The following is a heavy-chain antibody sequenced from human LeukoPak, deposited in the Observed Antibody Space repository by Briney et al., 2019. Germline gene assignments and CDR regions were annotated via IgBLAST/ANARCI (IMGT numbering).Heavy chain of an antibody. CDR2: INHSGST. CDR3: AKAMPGSGRRLFDY. CDR1: GGSFSGYY. Sequence: SETLSLTCAVYGGSFSGYYWSWIRQPPGKGLEWIGEINHSGSTNYNPSLKSRVTISVDTSKNQFSLKLSSVTAADTAVYYCAKAMPGSGRRLFDYWGQGTLVTVSS. D-gene: IGHD3-10*01. J-gene: IGHJ4*02. V-gene: IGHV4-34*01.